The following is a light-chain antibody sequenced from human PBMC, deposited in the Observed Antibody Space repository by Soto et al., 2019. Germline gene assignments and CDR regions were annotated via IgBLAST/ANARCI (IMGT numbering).Light chain of an antibody. CDR3: TSYSTSSALSV. J-gene: IGLJ1*01. CDR2: EVS. Sequence: QSVLTQPASVSGSPGQSITISCTGTSSDVGGYNYVSWYQQHPGNAPKLIIFEVSDRPSGVSDRFSGSNSGNTASLTISERQGDDEADYYCTSYSTSSALSVFGTGTKGTVL. CDR1: SSDVGGYNY. V-gene: IGLV2-14*01.